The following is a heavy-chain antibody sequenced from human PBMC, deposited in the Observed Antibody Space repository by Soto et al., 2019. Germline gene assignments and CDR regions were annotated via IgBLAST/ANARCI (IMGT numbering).Heavy chain of an antibody. D-gene: IGHD1-1*01. CDR2: ISAHNGNT. V-gene: IGHV1-18*01. CDR1: GYTFTSYG. CDR3: ARGRYGDY. J-gene: IGHJ4*02. Sequence: QVHLVQSGAEVKKPGASVKVSCKASGYTFTSYGITWVRQAPGQGLEWMGWISAHNGNTDDAQKLQGRVIVTRDTSTSTAYMELRRLISDDTAVYYCARGRYGDYWGQGALVTVSS.